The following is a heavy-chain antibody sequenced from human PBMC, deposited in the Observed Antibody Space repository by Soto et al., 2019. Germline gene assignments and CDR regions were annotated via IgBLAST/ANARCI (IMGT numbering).Heavy chain of an antibody. J-gene: IGHJ4*02. D-gene: IGHD1-26*01. CDR3: ARYSGSFLYDY. Sequence: QVQLVQSGAEVKKPGSSVKVSCKASGGTFSSYAISWVRQAPGQGLEWMGGIIPDSGGTNYTQKFQGRVTMTRDTSISTAYMELSRLTSDDTAVYYCARYSGSFLYDYWGQGTLVTVSS. CDR2: IIPDSGGT. V-gene: IGHV1-2*02. CDR1: GGTFSSYA.